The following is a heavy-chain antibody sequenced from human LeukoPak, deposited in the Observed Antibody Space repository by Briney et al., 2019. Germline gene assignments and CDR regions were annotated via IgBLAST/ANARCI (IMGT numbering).Heavy chain of an antibody. CDR3: ARDNYYDSSGYSTPDY. Sequence: SETLSLTCTVSGDSISSGNYWGWIRQPPGKGLGWIGSIFHTGSTYFNLSLKSRVTISVDTSKNQFSLRLSSVTAADTAVYYCARDNYYDSSGYSTPDYWGQGTLVTVSS. CDR2: IFHTGST. D-gene: IGHD3-22*01. CDR1: GDSISSGNY. V-gene: IGHV4-38-2*02. J-gene: IGHJ4*02.